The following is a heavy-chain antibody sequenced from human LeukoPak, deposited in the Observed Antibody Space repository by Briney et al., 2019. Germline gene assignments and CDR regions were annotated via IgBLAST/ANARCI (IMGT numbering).Heavy chain of an antibody. D-gene: IGHD3-9*01. CDR2: IIPILGIA. Sequence: GASVKVSCKASGGTFSSYAISWVRQAPGQGLEWMGRIIPILGIANYAQKFQGRVTMTTDTSTSTAYMELRSLRSDDTAVYYCARGELKLRYFDWLSAAFDYWGQGTLVTVSS. CDR3: ARGELKLRYFDWLSAAFDY. J-gene: IGHJ4*02. CDR1: GGTFSSYA. V-gene: IGHV1-69*04.